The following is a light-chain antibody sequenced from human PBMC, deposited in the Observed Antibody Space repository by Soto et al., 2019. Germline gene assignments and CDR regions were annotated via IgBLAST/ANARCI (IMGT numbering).Light chain of an antibody. Sequence: ENVFRQSPGTLSVSQGERARLSCRSSQSISSNYVAWYQQKPGQAPRLLIYDASSRATGIPNRFSGSGSGTDFTLTISRLEPEDFAVFYCQQYGDSPTFGQGTKVEIK. J-gene: IGKJ1*01. CDR2: DAS. CDR3: QQYGDSPT. V-gene: IGKV3-20*01. CDR1: QSISSNY.